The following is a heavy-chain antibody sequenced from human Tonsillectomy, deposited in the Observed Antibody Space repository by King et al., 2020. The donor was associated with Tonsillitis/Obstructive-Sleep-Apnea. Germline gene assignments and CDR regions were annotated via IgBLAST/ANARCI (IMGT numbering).Heavy chain of an antibody. V-gene: IGHV3-23*04. CDR1: GFTFSNSA. Sequence: VQLVESGGGLVQPGGSLRLSCAASGFTFSNSAMSWVRQAPGKGLEWVSAISGSGGSTYYADSVKGRFTISRDNSKNTLYLQMNSLRAEDTAVYYCATSHYYDILTGSDLFDYYDMDVWGQGTTVTVSS. CDR3: ATSHYYDILTGSDLFDYYDMDV. J-gene: IGHJ6*02. D-gene: IGHD3-9*01. CDR2: ISGSGGST.